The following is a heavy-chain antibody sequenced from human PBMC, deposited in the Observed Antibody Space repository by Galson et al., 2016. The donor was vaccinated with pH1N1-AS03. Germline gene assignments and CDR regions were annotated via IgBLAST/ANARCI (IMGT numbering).Heavy chain of an antibody. J-gene: IGHJ6*04. CDR1: GDSIRSDTYA. V-gene: IGHV4-61*02. D-gene: IGHD2-2*01. Sequence: TLSLTCAVSGDSIRSDTYAWSWIRQPAEKGLEWVGRVYPGLSSNYNPSLTGRVTISVDTSMNQFSLKLRSVTAADTAVNFCAREGCGARSTTGCDASGLGSRSCMDVGGKGITGSVSS. CDR3: AREGCGARSTTGCDASGLGSRSCMDV. CDR2: VYPGLSS.